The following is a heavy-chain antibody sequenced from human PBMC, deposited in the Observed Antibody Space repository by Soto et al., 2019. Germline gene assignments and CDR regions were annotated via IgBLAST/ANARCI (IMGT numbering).Heavy chain of an antibody. Sequence: SVKVSCKSSGYTFSRYSRSWVRQAPGQGLEWMGGIIPIFGTANYAQKFQGRVTMTADKSTSTAYMELSSLRSEDTAVYYCARGKRYSGPERLSYYYGMDVWGQGTTVTVSS. J-gene: IGHJ6*02. CDR3: ARGKRYSGPERLSYYYGMDV. CDR2: IIPIFGTA. CDR1: GYTFSRYS. V-gene: IGHV1-69*06. D-gene: IGHD1-26*01.